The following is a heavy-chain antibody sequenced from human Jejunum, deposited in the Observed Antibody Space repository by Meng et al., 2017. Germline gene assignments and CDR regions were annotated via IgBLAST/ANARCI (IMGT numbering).Heavy chain of an antibody. CDR3: TDGRGGSAPSDY. CDR2: SRTRFSSYTT. CDR1: GFIFSDHL. J-gene: IGHJ4*02. V-gene: IGHV3-72*01. D-gene: IGHD1-26*01. Sequence: GESLKISCVVSGFIFSDHLMDWVRQAPGEGLEWIGRSRTRFSSYTTEYAASVRGRFTVSRDESKNLFYLHMNNLRTEDTGVYYCTDGRGGSAPSDYWGQGTQVTVSS.